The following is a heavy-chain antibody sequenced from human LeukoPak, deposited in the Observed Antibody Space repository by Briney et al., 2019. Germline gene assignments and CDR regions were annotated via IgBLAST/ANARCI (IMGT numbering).Heavy chain of an antibody. D-gene: IGHD6-13*01. CDR1: GFTFKYHA. CDR2: ISNDGTNT. Sequence: PGRSLRLSCVASGFTFKYHAINWVRQAPGKGLEWVAFISNDGTNTYYADSMKGRFTISRDDSKNTLYLQMNSLRADDTAVYYCARLVAAAGLDYWGQGTLVTVSS. V-gene: IGHV3-30-3*01. CDR3: ARLVAAAGLDY. J-gene: IGHJ4*02.